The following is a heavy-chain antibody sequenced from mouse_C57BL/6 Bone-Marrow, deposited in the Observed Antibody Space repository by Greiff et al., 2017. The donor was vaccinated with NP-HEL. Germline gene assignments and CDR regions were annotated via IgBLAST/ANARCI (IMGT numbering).Heavy chain of an antibody. J-gene: IGHJ2*01. CDR2: IFPGSGST. Sequence: VQLQESGPELVKPGASVKISCKASGYTFTDYYINWEKQRPGQGLEWIGWIFPGSGSTYYNEKLKGKATLTVDKSSSTAYMLLSSLTFEDSAVYFCARGYYSNYEVDYWGQGTTLTVSS. D-gene: IGHD2-5*01. CDR3: ARGYYSNYEVDY. CDR1: GYTFTDYY. V-gene: IGHV1-75*01.